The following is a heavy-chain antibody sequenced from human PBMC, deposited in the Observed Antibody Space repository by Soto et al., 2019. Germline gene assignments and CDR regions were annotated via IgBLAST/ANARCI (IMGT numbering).Heavy chain of an antibody. V-gene: IGHV6-1*01. CDR2: TWYRSNWSY. Sequence: PSQTLSLTCAISGASFSSNGVAWNWIRQSPSRGLEWLGRTWYRSNWSYDYAASVKSRLTDNPDTAKNQLSLQLSSVTPEYTAVYYCARGKYSGFDVGTPGTMVT. D-gene: IGHD2-15*01. J-gene: IGHJ3*01. CDR1: GASFSSNGVA. CDR3: ARGKYSGFDV.